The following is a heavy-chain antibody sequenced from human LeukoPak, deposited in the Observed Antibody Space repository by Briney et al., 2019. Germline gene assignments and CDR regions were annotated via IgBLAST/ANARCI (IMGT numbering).Heavy chain of an antibody. J-gene: IGHJ6*02. Sequence: GGSLRLSCAASGFTFSSYWMSWVRQAPGKGLEWVANIKQDGSEKYYVDSVKGRFTISRGNAKKLLYLQMNSLRAEDTAVYYCARDWELRTLVDYYYYYGMDVWGQGTTVTVSS. V-gene: IGHV3-7*01. D-gene: IGHD1-26*01. CDR3: ARDWELRTLVDYYYYYGMDV. CDR1: GFTFSSYW. CDR2: IKQDGSEK.